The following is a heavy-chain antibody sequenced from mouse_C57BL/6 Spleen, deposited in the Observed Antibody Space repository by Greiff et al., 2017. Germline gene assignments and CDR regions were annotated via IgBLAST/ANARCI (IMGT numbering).Heavy chain of an antibody. Sequence: VQLQQSGAELVRPGASVKLSCTASGFNIKDDYMHWVKQRPEQGLEWIGWIDPENGDTEYASKFQGKATITADTSSNTAYLQLSSLTSEDTAVYYCTTWGGIFDYWGQGTTLTVSS. CDR3: TTWGGIFDY. V-gene: IGHV14-4*01. J-gene: IGHJ2*01. CDR2: IDPENGDT. CDR1: GFNIKDDY.